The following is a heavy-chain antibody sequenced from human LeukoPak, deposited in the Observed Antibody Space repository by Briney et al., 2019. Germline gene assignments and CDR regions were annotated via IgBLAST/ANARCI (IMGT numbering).Heavy chain of an antibody. CDR3: ASDPFDY. J-gene: IGHJ4*02. CDR2: ISYDGSNK. Sequence: PGRSLRLSCAASGFTFSSYAMHWVRQAPGKGLEWVAVISYDGSNKYYADSVKGRFTISRDNSKNTLYLQMNSLRAEDTAVYYCASDPFDYWGQGTLVTGSS. V-gene: IGHV3-30-3*01. CDR1: GFTFSSYA.